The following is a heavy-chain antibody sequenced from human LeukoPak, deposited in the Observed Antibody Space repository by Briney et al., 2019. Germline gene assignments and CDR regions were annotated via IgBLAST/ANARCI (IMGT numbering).Heavy chain of an antibody. V-gene: IGHV1-69*13. CDR1: GGTFSSYA. CDR2: IIPIFGTA. Sequence: SVKVSCKASGGTFSSYAISWVRQAPGQGLEWMGGIIPIFGTANYAQKFQGRVTITADESTSKAYMELSSLRSEGTAVYYCARGLGIAVAVFDYWGQGTLVTVSS. CDR3: ARGLGIAVAVFDY. J-gene: IGHJ4*02. D-gene: IGHD6-19*01.